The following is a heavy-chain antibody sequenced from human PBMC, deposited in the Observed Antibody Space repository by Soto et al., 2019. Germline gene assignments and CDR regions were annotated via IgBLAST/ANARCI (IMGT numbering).Heavy chain of an antibody. CDR3: ARVCSSTSCYTGPYYYGMDV. Sequence: ASVKVSCKASGYTFTGYYMHWARQAPGQGLEWMGWINPNSGGTNYAQKFQGRVTMTRDTSISTAYMELSRLRSDGTAVYYCARVCSSTSCYTGPYYYGMDVWGQGTTVTVSS. V-gene: IGHV1-2*02. CDR1: GYTFTGYY. D-gene: IGHD2-2*02. J-gene: IGHJ6*02. CDR2: INPNSGGT.